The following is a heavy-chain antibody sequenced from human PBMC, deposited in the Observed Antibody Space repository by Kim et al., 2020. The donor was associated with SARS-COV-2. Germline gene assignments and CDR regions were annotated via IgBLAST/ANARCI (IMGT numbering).Heavy chain of an antibody. D-gene: IGHD3-9*01. V-gene: IGHV3-30*01. Sequence: AAPLKGGFTISRDNSKNTLYLQMNSLRAADTAVYYCARGYDILTGYFYFDYWGQGTLVTVSS. CDR3: ARGYDILTGYFYFDY. J-gene: IGHJ4*02.